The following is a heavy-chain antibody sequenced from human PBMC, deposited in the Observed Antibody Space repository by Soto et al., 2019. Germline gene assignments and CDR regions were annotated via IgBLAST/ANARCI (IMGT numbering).Heavy chain of an antibody. CDR3: ARVLGIVLVPAVYNWSDP. J-gene: IGHJ5*02. CDR1: GYSFTSYG. Sequence: QVELVQSGAEVKKPGASVKVSCKASGYSFTSYGISWMRQAPGQGLEWMGWISAYNGNTNYEQKLQGRVTMTTDTSTSTAYMELRSLRSDDTAVYYCARVLGIVLVPAVYNWSDPWGQGTLVTVSS. D-gene: IGHD2-2*03. CDR2: ISAYNGNT. V-gene: IGHV1-18*01.